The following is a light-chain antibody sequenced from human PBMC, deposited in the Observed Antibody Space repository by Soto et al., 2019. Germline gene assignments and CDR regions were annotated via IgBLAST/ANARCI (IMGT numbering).Light chain of an antibody. CDR2: EDT. V-gene: IGLV2-23*01. Sequence: QSALTQPASASGSPGQSIAISCTGTSSDVGSYNLVSWYQQHPGKAPKLMIYEDTKRPSGVSDRFSGSKSGNTASLTISGLQAEDEADYYCCSYATSSTYVFGTGTKVTVL. CDR1: SSDVGSYNL. J-gene: IGLJ1*01. CDR3: CSYATSSTYV.